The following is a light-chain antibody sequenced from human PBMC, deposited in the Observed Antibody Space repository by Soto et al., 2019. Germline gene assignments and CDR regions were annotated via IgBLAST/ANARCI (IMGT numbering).Light chain of an antibody. CDR2: DAS. Sequence: DTQMTQSPSSLSASVGDRVTITCQASHHISNYLNWYQQKPGKAPKLLIYDASNLESGVPSRFSGRGSGTDFTFTISGLQPEDIATYYCQQYDTLPRTFGQGTTLELK. CDR3: QQYDTLPRT. J-gene: IGKJ2*01. V-gene: IGKV1-33*01. CDR1: HHISNY.